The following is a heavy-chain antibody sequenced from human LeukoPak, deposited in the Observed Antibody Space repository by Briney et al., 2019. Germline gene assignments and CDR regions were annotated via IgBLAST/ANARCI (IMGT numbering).Heavy chain of an antibody. Sequence: PGGSLRLSCAASGFTFSNYGMHWVRQAPGKGLEWVAFVRYDETTKFYADSVKGRFTISRDNSKTTLYLQMNSLRAEDTAVYYCAKTIVPILEWLLYFDYWGQGTLVTVSS. CDR2: VRYDETTK. CDR3: AKTIVPILEWLLYFDY. CDR1: GFTFSNYG. V-gene: IGHV3-30*02. J-gene: IGHJ4*02. D-gene: IGHD3-3*01.